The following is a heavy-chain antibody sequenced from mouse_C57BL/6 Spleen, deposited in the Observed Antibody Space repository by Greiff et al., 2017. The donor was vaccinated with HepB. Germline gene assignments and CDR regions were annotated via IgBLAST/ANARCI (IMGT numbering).Heavy chain of an antibody. V-gene: IGHV3-1*01. CDR1: GYSITSGYD. CDR3: AREDGNYVGWFAY. D-gene: IGHD2-1*01. J-gene: IGHJ3*01. CDR2: ISYSGST. Sequence: EVQLQESGPGMVKPSQSLSLTCTVTGYSITSGYDWHWIRHFPGNKLEWMGYISYSGSTNYNPSLKSRISITHDTSKNHFFLKLNSVTTEDTATYDCAREDGNYVGWFAYWGQGTLVTVSA.